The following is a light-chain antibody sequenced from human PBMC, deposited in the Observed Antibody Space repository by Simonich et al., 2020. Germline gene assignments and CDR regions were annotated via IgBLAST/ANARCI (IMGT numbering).Light chain of an antibody. Sequence: QSALTQPASVSGSPGQSITISCTGTSSDVGGFNYVSWYPQHPGKAPKHMIYDVSKRPSGVSNRLSGSKSGNTASLTISVLQAEDEADYYCSSYTSSSNWVFGGGTKLTVL. CDR1: SSDVGGFNY. V-gene: IGLV2-14*01. J-gene: IGLJ3*02. CDR2: DVS. CDR3: SSYTSSSNWV.